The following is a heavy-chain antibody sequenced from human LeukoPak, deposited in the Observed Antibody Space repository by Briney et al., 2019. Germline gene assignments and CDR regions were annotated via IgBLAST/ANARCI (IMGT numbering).Heavy chain of an antibody. CDR2: IYYSGTT. CDR3: ARGVYIAAAQYGY. Sequence: SETLSLTCTVSGGSIGTYSWNWIRQPPGKGLEWIGYIYYSGTTNYNPSLKRRVTISVDTSKNQFSLKLSSVTAADTAAYYCARGVYIAAAQYGYWGQGTLVTVSS. J-gene: IGHJ4*02. CDR1: GGSIGTYS. V-gene: IGHV4-59*01. D-gene: IGHD6-13*01.